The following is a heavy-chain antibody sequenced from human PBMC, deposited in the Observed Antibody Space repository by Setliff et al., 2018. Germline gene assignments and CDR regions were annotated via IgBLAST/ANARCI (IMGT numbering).Heavy chain of an antibody. J-gene: IGHJ5*02. CDR2: ISAYNGNT. CDR3: ERLVRHCTRISCQRTSEADL. Sequence: GASVKVSCKSSAYIFNSYGISWVRQAPGQGLEWMGWISAYNGNTYHAQKFQDRLSMTTDTSTSTAYMELRSLRADDTAVYYCERLVRHCTRISCQRTSEADLWGQGTQVTVSS. V-gene: IGHV1-18*01. D-gene: IGHD2-15*01. CDR1: AYIFNSYG.